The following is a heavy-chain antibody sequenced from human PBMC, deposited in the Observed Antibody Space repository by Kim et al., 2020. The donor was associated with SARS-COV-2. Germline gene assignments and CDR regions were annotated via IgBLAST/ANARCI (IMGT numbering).Heavy chain of an antibody. CDR3: ARGLRSAFDI. J-gene: IGHJ3*02. CDR1: GGSISSYY. Sequence: SETLSLTCTVSGGSISSYYWSWIRQPPGKGLEWIGFIYYSGSTNYNPSLKSRVTISVDTSKNQFSLKLSSVTAADTAVYYCARGLRSAFDIWGQGTVVTVSS. CDR2: IYYSGST. D-gene: IGHD4-17*01. V-gene: IGHV4-59*01.